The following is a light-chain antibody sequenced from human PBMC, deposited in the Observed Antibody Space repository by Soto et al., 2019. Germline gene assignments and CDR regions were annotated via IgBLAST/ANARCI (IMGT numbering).Light chain of an antibody. Sequence: DIQLTQSPSTLSASVGDRVTITCRAIQSISSWLAWYQQKPGKAPKFLIYKTSNLESGVPSRFSGSGSGTEFTLTISSRQPDDFATYYCQYYNNYCWTFGQGTKVEIK. CDR3: QYYNNYCWT. J-gene: IGKJ1*01. V-gene: IGKV1-5*03. CDR1: QSISSW. CDR2: KTS.